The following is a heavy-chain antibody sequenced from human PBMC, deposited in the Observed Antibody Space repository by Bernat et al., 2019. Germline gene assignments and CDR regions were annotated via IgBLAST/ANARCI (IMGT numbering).Heavy chain of an antibody. CDR3: VRDGAALYYYHGMDV. Sequence: VQLVESGGGVVQPGRSLRLSCVASGFTFSDYSLHWVRQAPGKGLEWVAVFSYDGRNKYYADSVQARFIISRDDSENTLYLQMDSLKSEDTAVYYCVRDGAALYYYHGMDVWGRGTTVTVSS. J-gene: IGHJ6*02. CDR1: GFTFSDYS. CDR2: FSYDGRNK. D-gene: IGHD6-25*01. V-gene: IGHV3-30*04.